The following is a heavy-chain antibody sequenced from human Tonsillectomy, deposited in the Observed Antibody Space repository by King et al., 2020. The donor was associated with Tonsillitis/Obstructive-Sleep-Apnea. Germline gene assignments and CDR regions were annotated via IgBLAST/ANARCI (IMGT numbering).Heavy chain of an antibody. V-gene: IGHV3-33*01. D-gene: IGHD4-11*01. J-gene: IGHJ4*02. CDR2: IWYDGSNK. CDR1: GFTFSSYG. CDR3: ADSGKGSLHHSKNNSKNPLCLQMNGLRAENTAVYYCAARDYSNYNVDY. Sequence: VQLVESGGGVVQPGRSLRLSCAASGFTFSSYGMHWVRQAPGKGLEWVAVIWYDGSNKYYADSVKGRFTISRDNSKNTLYLQMNSLRAEDTAVYYCADSGKGSLHHSKNNSKNPLCLQMNGLRAENTAVYYCAARDYSNYNVDYWGQGTLVTVSS.